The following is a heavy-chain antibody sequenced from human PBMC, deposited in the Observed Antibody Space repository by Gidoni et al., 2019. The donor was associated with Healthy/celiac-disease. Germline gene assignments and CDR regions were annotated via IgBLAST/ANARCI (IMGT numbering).Heavy chain of an antibody. V-gene: IGHV4-34*01. Sequence: QVQPQQWGAGLLTPSETLSLTCAVSGGSFSGSYWSWVRQPPGKGLEWIGDINHSGSTNYNPSLKSRVTISVDTSKNQFSLKLSSVTAADTAVYYCARRGSVVVPAANRAFDYWGQGTLVTVSS. CDR3: ARRGSVVVPAANRAFDY. CDR1: GGSFSGSY. J-gene: IGHJ4*02. CDR2: INHSGST. D-gene: IGHD2-2*01.